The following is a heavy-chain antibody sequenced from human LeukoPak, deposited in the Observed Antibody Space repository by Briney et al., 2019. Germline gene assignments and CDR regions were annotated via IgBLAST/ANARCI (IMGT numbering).Heavy chain of an antibody. CDR1: GGTFSSYA. J-gene: IGHJ6*03. D-gene: IGHD6-13*01. Sequence: SVKVSCKASGGTFSSYAISWVRQAPGQGLEWMGGIIPIFGTANYAQKFQGRVTITTDESTSTAYMELSSLRSEDTAVYYCARDLVRYSSSRPYYYYYMDVWGKGTTVTVSS. V-gene: IGHV1-69*05. CDR2: IIPIFGTA. CDR3: ARDLVRYSSSRPYYYYYMDV.